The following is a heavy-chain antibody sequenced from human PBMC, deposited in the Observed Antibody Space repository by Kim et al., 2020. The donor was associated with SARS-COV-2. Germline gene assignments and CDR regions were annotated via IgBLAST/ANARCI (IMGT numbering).Heavy chain of an antibody. J-gene: IGHJ3*01. D-gene: IGHD2-8*01. Sequence: GGSLRLSCAASGFTFSSYSMNWVRQAPGKGLEWVSSISSSSSYIYYADSVKGRFTISRDNAKNSLYLQMNSLRAEDTAVYYCARHGVGDAFDLWGQGTMVTVSS. V-gene: IGHV3-21*01. CDR3: ARHGVGDAFDL. CDR1: GFTFSSYS. CDR2: ISSSSSYI.